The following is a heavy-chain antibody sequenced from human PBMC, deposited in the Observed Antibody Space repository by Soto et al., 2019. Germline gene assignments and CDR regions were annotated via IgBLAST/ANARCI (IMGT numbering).Heavy chain of an antibody. Sequence: SSETLSLTCTVSGGSISSGGYYWSWIRQHPGKGMEWIGYIYYSGSTYYNPSLKSRVTISVDTSKNQFSLKLSSVTAADTAVYYCARGPTITIFGVVTKPFDPWGQGTLVTVSS. D-gene: IGHD3-3*01. CDR3: ARGPTITIFGVVTKPFDP. V-gene: IGHV4-31*03. J-gene: IGHJ5*02. CDR2: IYYSGST. CDR1: GGSISSGGYY.